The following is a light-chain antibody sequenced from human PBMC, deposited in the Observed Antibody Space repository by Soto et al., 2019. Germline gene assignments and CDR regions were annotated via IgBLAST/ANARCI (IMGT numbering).Light chain of an antibody. CDR1: QSVSNN. CDR3: HQYNNWPPT. CDR2: GAS. V-gene: IGKV3-15*01. Sequence: EIVMTRSPATLSVSPGERATLSCRASQSVSNNLAWYQQKPGQTPRLLIYGASTRATGIPARFSGSGSGTEFTLTISSLQSEDFAVYYCHQYNNWPPTFGGGNKVEIK. J-gene: IGKJ4*01.